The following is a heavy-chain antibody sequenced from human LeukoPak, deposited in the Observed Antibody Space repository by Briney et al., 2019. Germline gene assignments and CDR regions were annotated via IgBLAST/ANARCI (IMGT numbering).Heavy chain of an antibody. CDR3: ARVAIFGVGSDAFDI. D-gene: IGHD3-3*01. Sequence: GGSLRLSCAASGFTFSSFWMNWVRQAPGMGLEWAANIKPDGSEKYFVDSVKGRFTISRDNAKNSVYLHMTSLRAEDTAVYYCARVAIFGVGSDAFDIWGQGTMVTVSS. V-gene: IGHV3-7*01. J-gene: IGHJ3*02. CDR2: IKPDGSEK. CDR1: GFTFSSFW.